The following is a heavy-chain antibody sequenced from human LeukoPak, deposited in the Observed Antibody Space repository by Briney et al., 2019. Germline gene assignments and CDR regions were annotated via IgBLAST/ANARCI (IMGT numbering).Heavy chain of an antibody. CDR2: ISGSGGST. Sequence: GGSLRLSCAASGFTFSSYAMSWVRQAPGKGLEWVSAISGSGGSTYYADSVKGRFTISRDNSKNTLYLQMNSLRAEDTAVYYCAKALRYSSSWWVFDYWGQGTLVTVSS. D-gene: IGHD6-13*01. CDR1: GFTFSSYA. V-gene: IGHV3-23*01. CDR3: AKALRYSSSWWVFDY. J-gene: IGHJ4*02.